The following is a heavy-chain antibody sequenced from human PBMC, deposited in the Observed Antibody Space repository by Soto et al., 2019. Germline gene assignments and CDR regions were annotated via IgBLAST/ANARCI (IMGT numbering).Heavy chain of an antibody. J-gene: IGHJ4*02. CDR2: INHSGST. Sequence: SETLSLTCAVYGGSFSGYYWSWIRQPPGKGLEWIGEINHSGSTNYNPSLKSRVTISVDTSKNQFSLKLSSVTAADTAVYYCASSYYYDSRGYYDYWGQGTLITF. CDR1: GGSFSGYY. CDR3: ASSYYYDSRGYYDY. V-gene: IGHV4-34*01. D-gene: IGHD3-22*01.